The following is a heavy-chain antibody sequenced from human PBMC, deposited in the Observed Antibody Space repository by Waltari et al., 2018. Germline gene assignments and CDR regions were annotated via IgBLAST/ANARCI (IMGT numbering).Heavy chain of an antibody. CDR1: GGSISSSSYY. Sequence: QLQLQESGPGLVKPSETLSPTCTVSGGSISSSSYYWGWIRQPPGTGRAWIGIIYYSGSTYYNPSLKSRVTIAVDTSKNQFSLKLSSVTAADTAVYYCARDGGHYYDSSGYDYWGQGTLVTVSS. J-gene: IGHJ4*02. CDR2: IYYSGST. D-gene: IGHD3-22*01. V-gene: IGHV4-39*07. CDR3: ARDGGHYYDSSGYDY.